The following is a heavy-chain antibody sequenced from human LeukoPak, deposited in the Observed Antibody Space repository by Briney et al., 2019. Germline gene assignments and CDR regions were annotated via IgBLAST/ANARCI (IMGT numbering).Heavy chain of an antibody. J-gene: IGHJ4*02. V-gene: IGHV4-59*01. CDR3: ASSPPYYDSSGYYGGYFDY. CDR1: GGSISSYY. Sequence: SETLSLTCTVSGGSISSYYWSWIRQPPGKGLEWIGYIYYSGSTNYNPSLKSRVTISVDTSKNQFSLKLSSVTAADTAVYYCASSPPYYDSSGYYGGYFDYWGQGTLVTVSS. D-gene: IGHD3-22*01. CDR2: IYYSGST.